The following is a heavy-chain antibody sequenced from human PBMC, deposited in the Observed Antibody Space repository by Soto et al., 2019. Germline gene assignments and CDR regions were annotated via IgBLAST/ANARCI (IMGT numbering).Heavy chain of an antibody. CDR3: ARSQVYYSSGYYPYYLDY. CDR2: IIYIFGSA. CDR1: GGTFSSYA. D-gene: IGHD3-22*01. V-gene: IGHV1-69*13. J-gene: IGHJ4*02. Sequence: ASVKVSCKPSGGTFSSYAISWVRQAPGQGLEWMGGIIYIFGSAKYAQKLTGRVTITADESTSTAYMELSSLRSEDTAVYYWARSQVYYSSGYYPYYLDYRGQGTMVTVSS.